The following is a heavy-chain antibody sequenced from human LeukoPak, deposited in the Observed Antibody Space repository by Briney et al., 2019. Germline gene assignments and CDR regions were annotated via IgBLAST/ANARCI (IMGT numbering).Heavy chain of an antibody. CDR3: ATYSSGWYPYYFDY. J-gene: IGHJ4*02. CDR1: GGSISSYY. Sequence: PSETLSLTCTVSGGSISSYYWSWIRKPPGKGLEWIGYIYYSGSTNYNPSLKSRVTISVDTSKNQFSLKLSSVTAADTAVYYCATYSSGWYPYYFDYWGQGTLVTVSS. V-gene: IGHV4-59*01. CDR2: IYYSGST. D-gene: IGHD6-19*01.